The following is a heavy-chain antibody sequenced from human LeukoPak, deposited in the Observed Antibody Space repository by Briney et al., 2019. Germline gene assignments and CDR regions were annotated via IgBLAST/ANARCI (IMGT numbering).Heavy chain of an antibody. V-gene: IGHV4-59*02. CDR2: IYYDGGS. CDR1: GGSVSSNY. J-gene: IGHJ4*02. CDR3: ARNPGGRYFDY. Sequence: SETLSLTCTVSGGSVSSNYWNWIRQSPGKGLEWIGYIYYDGGSNYNPSLNSRVTISIDTSKNQFSLKLSSVSAADTPFYFCARNPGGRYFDYLGQGTLVTVSS.